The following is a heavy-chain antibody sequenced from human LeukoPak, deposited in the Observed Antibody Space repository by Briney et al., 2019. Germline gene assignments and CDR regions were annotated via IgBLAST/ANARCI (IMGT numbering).Heavy chain of an antibody. D-gene: IGHD5-24*01. Sequence: GRSVRLLRAASGFILSRYWMHGVRQASGRGLVYVSRMYSDRTVTSYADSVERRFTVSRDNAKNTLYLQMNSLRAKDTAVYYCARGVPLDSYKSSDYWGQRTPVTVSS. CDR1: GFILSRYW. J-gene: IGHJ4*02. CDR3: ARGVPLDSYKSSDY. CDR2: MYSDRTVT. V-gene: IGHV3-74*01.